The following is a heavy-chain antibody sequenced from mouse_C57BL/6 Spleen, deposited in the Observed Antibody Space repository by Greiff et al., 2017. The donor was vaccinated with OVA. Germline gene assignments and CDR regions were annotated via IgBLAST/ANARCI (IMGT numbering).Heavy chain of an antibody. V-gene: IGHV1-47*01. CDR2: FHPYNDDT. J-gene: IGHJ4*01. CDR3: AIYGNYGEEYAMDY. D-gene: IGHD2-1*01. Sequence: QVHVKQSGAELVKPGASVKMSCKASGYTFTTYPIEWMKQNHGKSLEWIGNFHPYNDDTKYNEKFKGKATLTVEKSSSTVYLELSRLTSDDSAVYYCAIYGNYGEEYAMDYWGQGTSVTVSS. CDR1: GYTFTTYP.